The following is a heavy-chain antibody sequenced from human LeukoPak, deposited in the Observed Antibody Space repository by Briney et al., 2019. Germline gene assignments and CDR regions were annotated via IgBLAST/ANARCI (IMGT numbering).Heavy chain of an antibody. V-gene: IGHV4-34*01. CDR1: GGSFSGYY. CDR2: INHSGST. CDR3: ARQFHSGSGISAYFDL. J-gene: IGHJ4*02. D-gene: IGHD1-26*01. Sequence: SETLSLTCAVYGGSFSGYYWSWIRQPPGKGLEWIGKINHSGSTNYNPSLKSRVTISVDTSKNQFSLKLSSVTAADTAVYYCARQFHSGSGISAYFDLWGQGALVTVSS.